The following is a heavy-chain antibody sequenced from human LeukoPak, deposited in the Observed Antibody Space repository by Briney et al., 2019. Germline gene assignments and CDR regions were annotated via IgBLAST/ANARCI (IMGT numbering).Heavy chain of an antibody. CDR2: INHSGST. CDR3: ARHFHGGKYVRRVYFDY. CDR1: GGSFSGYY. J-gene: IGHJ4*02. D-gene: IGHD4-23*01. V-gene: IGHV4-34*01. Sequence: KASETLSLTCAVYGGSFSGYYWSWIRQPPGKGLEWIGEINHSGSTNYNPSLKSRVTISVDTSKNQFSLKLSSVTAADTAVYYCARHFHGGKYVRRVYFDYWGQGTLVTVSS.